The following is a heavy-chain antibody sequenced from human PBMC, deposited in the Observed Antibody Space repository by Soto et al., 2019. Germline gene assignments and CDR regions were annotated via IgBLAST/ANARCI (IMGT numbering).Heavy chain of an antibody. J-gene: IGHJ4*02. Sequence: GGSLRLSCAASGFTFSTYSMNWVRQAPGKGLEWVAYVSRGSPTMHYADSVRGRFTISRDNAKNSLYLQMNSLKADDTAVYYCTRDPEALDYWGQGTLVTVSS. CDR3: TRDPEALDY. CDR2: VSRGSPTM. V-gene: IGHV3-48*01. CDR1: GFTFSTYS.